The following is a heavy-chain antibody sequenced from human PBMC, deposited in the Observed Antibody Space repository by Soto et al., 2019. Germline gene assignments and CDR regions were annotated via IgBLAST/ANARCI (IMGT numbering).Heavy chain of an antibody. CDR3: ARGRYCLTGRCFPNWLDS. V-gene: IGHV4-30-4*01. CDR2: IYKSATT. CDR1: GDSISNLDYF. J-gene: IGHJ5*01. D-gene: IGHD7-27*01. Sequence: SGTLSLTCSVSGDSISNLDYFWAWIRQPPGQALEYIGYIYKSATTYYNPSFESRVAISVDTSKSQFSLNVTSVTAADTAVYFCARGRYCLTGRCFPNWLDSWGQGALVPVSS.